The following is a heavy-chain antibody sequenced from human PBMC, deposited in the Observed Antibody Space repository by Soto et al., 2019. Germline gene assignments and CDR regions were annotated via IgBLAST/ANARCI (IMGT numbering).Heavy chain of an antibody. CDR2: ISWNSGSI. D-gene: IGHD6-19*01. Sequence: EVQLVESGGGLVQPGRSLRLSCAASGFTFDDYAMHWVRQAPGKGLEWVSGISWNSGSIGYSDSVKGRFTISRDNAKNSLYLQMNSLRAEDTAVDYCAKGADSSGFNWFDPWGQGTLVTVSS. CDR1: GFTFDDYA. CDR3: AKGADSSGFNWFDP. J-gene: IGHJ5*02. V-gene: IGHV3-9*01.